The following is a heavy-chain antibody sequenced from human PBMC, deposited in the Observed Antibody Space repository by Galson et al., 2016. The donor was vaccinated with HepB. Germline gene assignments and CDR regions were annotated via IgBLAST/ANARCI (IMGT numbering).Heavy chain of an antibody. CDR3: ASSVRGSGSPPGGY. CDR1: GFTFSTYW. CDR2: INSDGSST. J-gene: IGHJ4*02. V-gene: IGHV3-74*01. D-gene: IGHD3-10*01. Sequence: SLRLSCAASGFTFSTYWMYWVRQAPGKGLVWVSRINSDGSSTGFADSVKGRFTISRDNAKNTLYLQMNSLRAEDTAVYYCASSVRGSGSPPGGYWGQGTLVTVSS.